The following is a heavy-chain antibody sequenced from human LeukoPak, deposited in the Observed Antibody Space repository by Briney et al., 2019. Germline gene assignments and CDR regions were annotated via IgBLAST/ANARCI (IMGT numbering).Heavy chain of an antibody. CDR1: GFIFSSYW. Sequence: QPGGSLRLSCAASGFIFSSYWMSWVRQAPGKGLEWVANIKQDGSEKYYVDSVKGRFTISRDNAKNTLYLQMNSLRAEDTAVYYCARWGGGRYSYGTPGFDPWGQGTLVTVSS. V-gene: IGHV3-7*01. D-gene: IGHD5-18*01. CDR2: IKQDGSEK. J-gene: IGHJ5*02. CDR3: ARWGGGRYSYGTPGFDP.